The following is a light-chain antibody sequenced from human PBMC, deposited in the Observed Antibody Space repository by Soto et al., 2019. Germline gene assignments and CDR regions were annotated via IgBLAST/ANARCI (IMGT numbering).Light chain of an antibody. CDR2: EVS. CDR3: SSYTSTNTPVV. J-gene: IGLJ1*01. CDR1: SSDVGGYNY. V-gene: IGLV2-14*01. Sequence: QSALTQPASVSGSPGQSITISCIGTSSDVGGYNYVSWYQQHPGKVPKLMVYEVSNRSAGVSYRFSGSKSGNTASLRISGLQPEDEADYYCSSYTSTNTPVVFGTGTKLTVL.